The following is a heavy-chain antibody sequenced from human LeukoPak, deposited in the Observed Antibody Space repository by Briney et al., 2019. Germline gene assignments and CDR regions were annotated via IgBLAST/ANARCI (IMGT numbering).Heavy chain of an antibody. V-gene: IGHV3-48*03. Sequence: GGSLRLSCAASGFTFSKFEMNWVRQAPGKGLEWVSYISISGNKIYYAESVKGRFTTSRDNVKKSLYLQMNSLRAEDTAVYFCARVIDVAAAPAYFDYWGQGTLLTVSS. CDR2: ISISGNKI. CDR3: ARVIDVAAAPAYFDY. D-gene: IGHD6-6*01. J-gene: IGHJ4*02. CDR1: GFTFSKFE.